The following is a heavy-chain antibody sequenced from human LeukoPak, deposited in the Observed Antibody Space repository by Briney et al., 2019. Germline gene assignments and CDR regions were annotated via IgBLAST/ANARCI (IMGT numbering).Heavy chain of an antibody. D-gene: IGHD3-10*01. CDR3: ARGSMVRGLIIRYGMDV. V-gene: IGHV1-2*02. J-gene: IGHJ6*02. CDR2: INPSSGVT. Sequence: ASAKVPCKTSGYTFTVYYLHWVRQAPGQGLEWMGWINPSSGVTNFTQKFHGRVTMTTDTSISTAYMELSRLRSDDTAVYYRARGSMVRGLIIRYGMDVWGQGTTVTVSS. CDR1: GYTFTVYY.